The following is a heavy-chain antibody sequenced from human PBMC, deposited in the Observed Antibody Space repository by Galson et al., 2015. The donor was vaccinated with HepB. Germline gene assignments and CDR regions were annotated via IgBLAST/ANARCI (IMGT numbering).Heavy chain of an antibody. D-gene: IGHD6-13*01. V-gene: IGHV3-30*18. CDR3: AKDRIASAGTLVFHY. Sequence: SLRLSWAASGFPFSSYGMHWVRQAPGKGLGGVAVISFDGSNEYYADSVQGRFTISRDNSKNTRHLQMNRLRAEDTAVYYWAKDRIASAGTLVFHYWGQGTLVTVSS. J-gene: IGHJ4*02. CDR2: ISFDGSNE. CDR1: GFPFSSYG.